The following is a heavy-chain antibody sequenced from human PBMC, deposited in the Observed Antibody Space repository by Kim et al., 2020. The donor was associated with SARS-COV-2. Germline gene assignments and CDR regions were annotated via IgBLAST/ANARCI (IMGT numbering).Heavy chain of an antibody. J-gene: IGHJ5*02. D-gene: IGHD1-26*01. Sequence: THNTPTTKSRITIAVDTSQHQFSQELSSVTAADTAVYYCARDWDSGWFDPWGQGTLVTVSS. CDR3: ARDWDSGWFDP. V-gene: IGHV4-30-2*05. CDR2: T.